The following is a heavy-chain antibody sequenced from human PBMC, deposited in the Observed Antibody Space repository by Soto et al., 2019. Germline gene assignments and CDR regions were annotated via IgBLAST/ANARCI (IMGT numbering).Heavy chain of an antibody. J-gene: IGHJ5*02. CDR2: IYTSGST. Sequence: SETLSLTCTVSGGSISSYYWSWIRQPAGKGLEWIGRIYTSGSTNYNPSLKSRVTMSVDTSKNQFSLKLSSVTAADTAMYYCARNSGSSWYFLWFDPWGQGTLVTVSS. D-gene: IGHD6-13*01. CDR1: GGSISSYY. V-gene: IGHV4-4*07. CDR3: ARNSGSSWYFLWFDP.